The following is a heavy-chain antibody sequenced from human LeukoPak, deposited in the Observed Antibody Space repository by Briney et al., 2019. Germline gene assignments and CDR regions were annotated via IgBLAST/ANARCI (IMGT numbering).Heavy chain of an antibody. J-gene: IGHJ6*02. Sequence: GGSLRLSCAASGFTVSSYGMHWVRQAPGKGLEWGAVISYDGSNKYYADSVKGRFTISRDNSKNTLYLQMNSLRAEDTAVYYCAKDSIRDCSGGSCYSEGYYYYGMDVWGQGTTVTVSS. D-gene: IGHD2-15*01. CDR1: GFTVSSYG. CDR3: AKDSIRDCSGGSCYSEGYYYYGMDV. V-gene: IGHV3-30*18. CDR2: ISYDGSNK.